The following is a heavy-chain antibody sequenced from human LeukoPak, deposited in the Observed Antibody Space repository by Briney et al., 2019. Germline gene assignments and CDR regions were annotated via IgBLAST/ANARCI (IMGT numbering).Heavy chain of an antibody. CDR2: IYYSGST. J-gene: IGHJ4*02. CDR3: ARVPPGRSGGTCPDY. V-gene: IGHV4-59*01. D-gene: IGHD2-15*01. Sequence: RSETLSLTCTVSGASISSYYWSWIRQPPGKGLEWIGYIYYSGSTNYNPSLKSRVTISVDTSKNQFSLKLRSVTAADTAVYYCARVPPGRSGGTCPDYWSQGTLVTVSS. CDR1: GASISSYY.